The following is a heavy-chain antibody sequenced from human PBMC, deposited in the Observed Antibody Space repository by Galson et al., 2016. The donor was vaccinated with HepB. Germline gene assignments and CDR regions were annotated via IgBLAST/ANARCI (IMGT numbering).Heavy chain of an antibody. CDR1: GFSLNTSGMR. V-gene: IGHV2-70*04. CDR3: AQSYDPDWYYAFEI. J-gene: IGHJ3*02. CDR2: IDWDDDK. Sequence: PALVKPTQTLTLTCSCSGFSLNTSGMRVSWIRQPPGKALEWLARIDWDDDKFYSISLKTRLTISKDPSKNQVVLIMTNMDPVDTATYYCAQSYDPDWYYAFEIWGQWTIVTVSS. D-gene: IGHD3-9*01.